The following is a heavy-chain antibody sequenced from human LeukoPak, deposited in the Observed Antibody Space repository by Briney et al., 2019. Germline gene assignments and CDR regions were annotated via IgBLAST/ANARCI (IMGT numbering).Heavy chain of an antibody. CDR1: GFTFSSYG. CDR2: IRHDGSYQ. D-gene: IGHD3-22*01. Sequence: GGSLRLSCAAFGFTFSSYGMHWVRQTPGKGLEWVAYIRHDGSYQQYADSVKGRFTVSRDNSKDMVYLQMNSLRTEDTAVYYCAKNRDSSDYPRDFDYWGQGTLVTVSS. V-gene: IGHV3-30*02. CDR3: AKNRDSSDYPRDFDY. J-gene: IGHJ4*02.